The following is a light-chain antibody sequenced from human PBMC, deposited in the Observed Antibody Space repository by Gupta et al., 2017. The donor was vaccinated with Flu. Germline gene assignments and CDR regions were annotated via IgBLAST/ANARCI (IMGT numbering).Light chain of an antibody. Sequence: DVVMSQSRLALSVTLGQAASISCRSSQSLVYKNGITYLTWCQQRPGQAPRRLIYEVAKRDSVVPEGLGRCGAVTDFTLKSNRGEAPDVGVYDGMRGTHPWNFVKGTGWRS. V-gene: IGKV2-30*01. CDR3: MRGTHPWN. CDR1: QSLVYKNGITY. CDR2: EVA. J-gene: IGKJ2*01.